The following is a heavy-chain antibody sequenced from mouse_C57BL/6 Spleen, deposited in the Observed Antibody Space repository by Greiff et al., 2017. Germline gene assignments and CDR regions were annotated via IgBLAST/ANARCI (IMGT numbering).Heavy chain of an antibody. CDR1: GFNIKDYY. J-gene: IGHJ2*01. Sequence: FQLQQSGAELVKPGASVKLSCTASGFNIKDYYMHWVKQRTEQGLEWIGRIDPEDGETKYAPKFRGKATITADRSSNTAYLQLSSQTSEDTAVYYCARSGYSNYIDYWGQGTTLTVSS. CDR3: ARSGYSNYIDY. CDR2: IDPEDGET. D-gene: IGHD2-5*01. V-gene: IGHV14-2*01.